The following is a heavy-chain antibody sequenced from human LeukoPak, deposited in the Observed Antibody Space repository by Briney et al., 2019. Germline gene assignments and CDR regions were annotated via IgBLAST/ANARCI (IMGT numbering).Heavy chain of an antibody. CDR1: GYXFTDYY. CDR2: IKPDSGAT. Sequence: ASVTVSCKTSGYXFTDYYVHWVRQAPGQGLEWLAWIKPDSGATNFAQRFQGRVTMTRDTSVNTVHMELNRLRSDDTAVYYCARDLCHGGSCFHFDSWGQGTLVTVSS. J-gene: IGHJ4*02. V-gene: IGHV1-2*02. D-gene: IGHD2-15*01. CDR3: ARDLCHGGSCFHFDS.